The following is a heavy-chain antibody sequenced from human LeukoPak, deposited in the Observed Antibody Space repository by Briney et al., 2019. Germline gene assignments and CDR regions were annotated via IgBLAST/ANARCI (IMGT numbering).Heavy chain of an antibody. Sequence: ASVKVSCKASGYTFTGYYMHWVRQAPGQGLEWMGWINPNSGGTNYAQKFQGRVTMTRDTSISTAYMELSRLRSDDTAVYYCPRVSGYGDYAFDIWGQGTMVTVSS. CDR2: INPNSGGT. CDR3: PRVSGYGDYAFDI. CDR1: GYTFTGYY. J-gene: IGHJ3*02. D-gene: IGHD4-17*01. V-gene: IGHV1-2*02.